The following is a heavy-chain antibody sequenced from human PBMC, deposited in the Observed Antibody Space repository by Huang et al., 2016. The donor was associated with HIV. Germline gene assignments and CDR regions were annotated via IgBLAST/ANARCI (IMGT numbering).Heavy chain of an antibody. D-gene: IGHD6-19*01. CDR3: AYRPPRGALAGTTFDY. V-gene: IGHV2-5*02. Sequence: QIALKESGPTLVKPKQTLTLTCSFSGFSLSSSGVGVGWIRQPPGTALEWLAIIYWDDDTRYNPSLRTRLAVTRDTSKNHIVLTLTNMDPVDAGTYYCAYRPPRGALAGTTFDYWGQGALVTVSS. CDR2: IYWDDDT. J-gene: IGHJ4*02. CDR1: GFSLSSSGVG.